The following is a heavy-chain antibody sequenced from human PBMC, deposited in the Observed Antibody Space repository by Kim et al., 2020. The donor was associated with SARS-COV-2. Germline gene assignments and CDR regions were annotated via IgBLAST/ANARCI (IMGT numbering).Heavy chain of an antibody. CDR2: INHSGST. CDR1: GGSFSGYY. CDR3: ARGGQRRITMVRGVKEYGY. V-gene: IGHV4-34*01. D-gene: IGHD3-10*01. J-gene: IGHJ4*02. Sequence: SETLSLTCAVYGGSFSGYYWSWIRQPPGKGLEWIGEINHSGSTNYNPSLKSRVTISVDTSKNQFSLKLSSVTAADTAVYYCARGGQRRITMVRGVKEYGYWGQGTLVTVSS.